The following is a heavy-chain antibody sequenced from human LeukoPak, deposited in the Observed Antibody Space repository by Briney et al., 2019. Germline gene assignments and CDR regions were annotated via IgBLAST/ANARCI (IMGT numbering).Heavy chain of an antibody. CDR3: ASGTSSWTWFDP. V-gene: IGHV4-59*01. CDR1: GGSTSNYY. CDR2: IYSTGST. D-gene: IGHD2-2*01. J-gene: IGHJ5*02. Sequence: SETLSLTRTVSGGSTSNYYWSWIRQTPGEGLGWIGFIYSTGSTNYNPSLKGRVTISVDTSKNQFSLKLTSVTAADTAVYYCASGTSSWTWFDPWGQGTPVTVSS.